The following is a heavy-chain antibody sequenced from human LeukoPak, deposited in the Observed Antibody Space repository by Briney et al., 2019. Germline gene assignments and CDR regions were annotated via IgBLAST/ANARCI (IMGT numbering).Heavy chain of an antibody. J-gene: IGHJ5*02. Sequence: PSQTLSLTCTVSGGSISSGGYYWSWIRQPPGKGLEWIGYIYYSGSTYYNPSLKSRVTMSVDTSKNQFSLKLSSVTAADTAVYYCARGRRYDIWTAKYNWFDPWGQGTLVTVSS. CDR3: ARGRRYDIWTAKYNWFDP. CDR1: GGSISSGGYY. V-gene: IGHV4-31*03. D-gene: IGHD3-9*01. CDR2: IYYSGST.